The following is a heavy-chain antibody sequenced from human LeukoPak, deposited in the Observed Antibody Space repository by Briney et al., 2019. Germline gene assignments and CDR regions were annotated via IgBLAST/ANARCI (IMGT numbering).Heavy chain of an antibody. Sequence: SETLSLTCTVSGGSISSYYWSWIRQPPGKGLEWIGYMYYSGSTNYNPSLKSRVTISVDTSKNQFSLKLSSVTAADTAVYYCARVGMTAAAGPFDYWGQGTLVTVSS. D-gene: IGHD6-13*01. CDR3: ARVGMTAAAGPFDY. J-gene: IGHJ4*02. CDR1: GGSISSYY. CDR2: MYYSGST. V-gene: IGHV4-59*01.